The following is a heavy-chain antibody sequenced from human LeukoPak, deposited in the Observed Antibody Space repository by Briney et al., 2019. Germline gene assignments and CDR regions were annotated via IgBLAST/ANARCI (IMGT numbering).Heavy chain of an antibody. CDR2: FDPEDGET. CDR3: ATTGLFGGDYYDSSGYYKGYFDY. D-gene: IGHD3-22*01. J-gene: IGHJ4*02. V-gene: IGHV1-24*01. CDR1: GYTFTELS. Sequence: ASVKVSCTVSGYTFTELSMHWVRQAPGKGLEWMGGFDPEDGETIYAQKFQGRVTMTEDTSTDTAYMELSSLRSEDTAVYYCATTGLFGGDYYDSSGYYKGYFDYWGQGTLVTVSS.